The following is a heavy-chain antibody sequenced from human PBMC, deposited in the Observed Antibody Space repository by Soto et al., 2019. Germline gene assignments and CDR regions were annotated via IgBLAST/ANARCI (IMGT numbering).Heavy chain of an antibody. CDR3: GGYSGDGIWS. V-gene: IGHV3-64*01. J-gene: IGHJ5*02. CDR1: GFTFSSYS. CDR2: FSSNGGTT. Sequence: EVQLVESGGGLVQPGGSLRLSCAASGFTFSSYSMHWVRQAPGKGLEYVSAFSSNGGTTSYENSVKGRFTISRDNSKNLLYLQMGSLRAEDMAVYYCGGYSGDGIWSWGQGTLVTVSS. D-gene: IGHD1-26*01.